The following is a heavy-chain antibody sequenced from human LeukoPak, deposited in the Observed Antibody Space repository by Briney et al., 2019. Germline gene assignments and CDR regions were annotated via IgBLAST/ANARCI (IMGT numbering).Heavy chain of an antibody. CDR1: GYTFTSHY. CDR3: AAPGASGFVGNFWSGPLDY. J-gene: IGHJ4*02. CDR2: INPSAGST. V-gene: IGHV1-46*01. D-gene: IGHD3-3*01. Sequence: ASVEVSCRASGYTFTSHYMHWVRQAPGQGLEWMGIINPSAGSTSYPQKFQGRVTMTRDTSTSTVYMELSSLRSDDTAVYYCAAPGASGFVGNFWSGPLDYWGQGTLVTVSS.